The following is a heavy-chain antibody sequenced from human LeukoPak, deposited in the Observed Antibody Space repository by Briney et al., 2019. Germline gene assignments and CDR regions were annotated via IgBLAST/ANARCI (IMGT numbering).Heavy chain of an antibody. D-gene: IGHD2-15*01. CDR2: ICYSGSS. Sequence: SETLSLTCTVSGDSISSSNYYWGWIRQSPGKGLEWIGSICYSGSSSYNPSLKSRVTISGDTYNNQFSLNLSSVTAADTVMYYCARYRIDLYFFDFWGQGTLVTVSS. CDR3: ARYRIDLYFFDF. J-gene: IGHJ4*02. CDR1: GDSISSSNYY. V-gene: IGHV4-39*01.